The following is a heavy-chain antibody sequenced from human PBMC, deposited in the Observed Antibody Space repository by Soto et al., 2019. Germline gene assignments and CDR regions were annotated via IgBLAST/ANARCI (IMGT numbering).Heavy chain of an antibody. V-gene: IGHV1-24*01. CDR1: GYTLTELS. CDR2: FDPEDGET. D-gene: IGHD3-22*01. J-gene: IGHJ4*02. Sequence: ASVKVSCKVSGYTLTELSMHWVRQAPGKGLEWMGGFDPEDGETIYAQKFQGRVTMTEDTSTDTAYMELSSLRYEDTAVYYCATADDSSGYYYYWGQGTLVTVSS. CDR3: ATADDSSGYYYY.